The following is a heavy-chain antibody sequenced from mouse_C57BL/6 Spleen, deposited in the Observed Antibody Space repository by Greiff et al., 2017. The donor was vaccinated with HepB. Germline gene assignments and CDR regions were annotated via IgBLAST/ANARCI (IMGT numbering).Heavy chain of an antibody. CDR1: GFTFSSYG. Sequence: DVMLVESGGDLVKPGGSLKLSCAASGFTFSSYGMSWVRQTPDKRLEWVATISSGGSYTYYPDSVKGRFTISRDNAKNTLYLQMSSLKSEDTAMYYCARHVPSYYGRSHWYFDVWGTGTTVTVSS. V-gene: IGHV5-6*02. CDR3: ARHVPSYYGRSHWYFDV. J-gene: IGHJ1*03. CDR2: ISSGGSYT. D-gene: IGHD1-1*01.